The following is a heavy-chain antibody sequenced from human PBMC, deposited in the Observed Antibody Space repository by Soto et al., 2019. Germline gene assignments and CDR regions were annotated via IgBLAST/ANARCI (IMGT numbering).Heavy chain of an antibody. CDR3: AGDTDYGDFEYYFDY. J-gene: IGHJ4*02. Sequence: SETLSLTCAVYGGSFGGYYGSWIRQPPGKGLEWIGEINHSGSTNYSPSLKSRVTISVDTSKNQFSLKLSSVTAADTAVYYCAGDTDYGDFEYYFDYWGQGTLVTAPQ. D-gene: IGHD4-17*01. CDR1: GGSFGGYY. V-gene: IGHV4-34*01. CDR2: INHSGST.